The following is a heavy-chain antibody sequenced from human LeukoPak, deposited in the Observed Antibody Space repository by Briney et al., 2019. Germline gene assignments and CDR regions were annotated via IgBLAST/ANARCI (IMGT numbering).Heavy chain of an antibody. Sequence: PGGSLRLSCEPSSFPFSSFWMLWVRQAPGKGLVWVSRISGDGTIKTYADFVRGRFTISRDHTKNILYLQMDSLRVEDTAICFCSRSQFDYWGQGVLVTVSS. V-gene: IGHV3-74*03. CDR2: ISGDGTIK. CDR1: SFPFSSFW. J-gene: IGHJ4*02. CDR3: SRSQFDY.